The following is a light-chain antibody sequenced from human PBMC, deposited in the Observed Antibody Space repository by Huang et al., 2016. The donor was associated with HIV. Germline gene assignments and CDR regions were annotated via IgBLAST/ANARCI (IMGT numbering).Light chain of an antibody. Sequence: DIVLTQSPDFQSVTPKEKVTITCRASQSIGNSLHWYQQKPGQSPSLLIKYASQSISGVPSMFSGSGFGTDFTLTINSLESEDAATYYCHQSRSFPYTFGQGTRLEIK. CDR2: YAS. CDR3: HQSRSFPYT. CDR1: QSIGNS. J-gene: IGKJ2*01. V-gene: IGKV6-21*02.